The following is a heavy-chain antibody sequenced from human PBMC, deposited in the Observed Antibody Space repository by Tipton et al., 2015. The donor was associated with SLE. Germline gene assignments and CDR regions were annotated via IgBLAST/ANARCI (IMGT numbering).Heavy chain of an antibody. CDR3: AREEYSSTWLDYYYGLDV. CDR1: GFTFTTYA. Sequence: SLRLSCAASGFTFTTYAMHWVRQAPGKGLEWVAVISYDGSKKYYADSVKGRFTISRDNSKNTLHLQMNSLRAEDSAVYFCAREEYSSTWLDYYYGLDVWGQGTTVTVSS. D-gene: IGHD6-6*01. CDR2: ISYDGSKK. V-gene: IGHV3-30*04. J-gene: IGHJ6*02.